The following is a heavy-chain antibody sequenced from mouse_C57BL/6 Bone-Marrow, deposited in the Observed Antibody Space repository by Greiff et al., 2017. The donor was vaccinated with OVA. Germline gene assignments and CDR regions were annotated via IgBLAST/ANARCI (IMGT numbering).Heavy chain of an antibody. J-gene: IGHJ3*01. D-gene: IGHD1-2*01. V-gene: IGHV5-6*01. Sequence: EVKLMESGGDLVKPGGSLKLSCAASGFTFSSYGMSWVRQTPDKRLEWVATISSGGSYTYYPDSVKWRFTISRDNAKNTLYLQMSSLKSEDTAMYYCDYGEFAYWGQGTLVTVSA. CDR3: DYGEFAY. CDR1: GFTFSSYG. CDR2: ISSGGSYT.